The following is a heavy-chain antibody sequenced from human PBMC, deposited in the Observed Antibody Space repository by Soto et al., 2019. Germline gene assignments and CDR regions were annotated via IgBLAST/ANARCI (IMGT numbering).Heavy chain of an antibody. Sequence: EVQLLESGGGLVQPGGSLRLSCAASGFTFSSYAMTWVRQAPGEGLQWVSSISGSGESTFHADSVKGRFTISRDNSKNTLTLQMHSLRAEDTAIYYCAKYSSYWDEDYWGQGTLVTVSS. CDR1: GFTFSSYA. CDR2: ISGSGEST. D-gene: IGHD3-22*01. V-gene: IGHV3-23*01. J-gene: IGHJ4*02. CDR3: AKYSSYWDEDY.